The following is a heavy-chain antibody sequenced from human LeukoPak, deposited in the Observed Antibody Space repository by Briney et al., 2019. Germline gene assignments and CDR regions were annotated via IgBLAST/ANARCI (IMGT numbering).Heavy chain of an antibody. CDR1: GYSFTSYW. V-gene: IGHV5-51*01. CDR3: AIVVVVTAMAPYFDY. J-gene: IGHJ4*02. D-gene: IGHD2-21*02. Sequence: GESLKISCKGSGYSFTSYWIGWVRQMPGKGLEWVGIIYPGDSDTRYSPSFQGQVTISADKSISTAYLQWSSLKASDTAMYYCAIVVVVTAMAPYFDYWGQGTLVTVSS. CDR2: IYPGDSDT.